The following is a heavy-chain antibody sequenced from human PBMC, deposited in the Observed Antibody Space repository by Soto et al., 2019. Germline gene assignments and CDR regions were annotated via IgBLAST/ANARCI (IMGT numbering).Heavy chain of an antibody. V-gene: IGHV3-21*01. CDR3: ARDFNSSSWYRYYYYGMDV. J-gene: IGHJ6*02. CDR1: GFTFSSYS. CDR2: ISSSSSYI. D-gene: IGHD6-13*01. Sequence: GGSLRLSCAASGFTFSSYSMNWVRQAPGRGLEWVSSISSSSSYIYYADSVKGRFTISRDNAKNSLYLQMNSLRAEDTAVYYCARDFNSSSWYRYYYYGMDVWGQGTTVTVSS.